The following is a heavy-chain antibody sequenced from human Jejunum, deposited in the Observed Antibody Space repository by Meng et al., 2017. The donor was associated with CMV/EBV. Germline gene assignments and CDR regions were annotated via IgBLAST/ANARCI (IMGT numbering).Heavy chain of an antibody. V-gene: IGHV4-59*01. J-gene: IGHJ4*02. CDR2: VSYSGST. CDR1: GGSLSGYY. D-gene: IGHD5-18*01. Sequence: LSCTVSGGSLSGYYWHWIRQPPGRGLEWIGYVSYSGSTNYNPSLKSRVTISGDTSKNQFSLQLTSVTAADTAVYYCAREYSSSDYWGQGKLVTVSS. CDR3: AREYSSSDY.